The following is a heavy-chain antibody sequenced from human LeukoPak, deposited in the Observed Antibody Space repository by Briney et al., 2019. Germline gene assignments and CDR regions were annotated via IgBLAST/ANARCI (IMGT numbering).Heavy chain of an antibody. Sequence: GGSLRLSCAASGFTFSSYWMSWVRQAPGKGLEWVASIKQDGSETRYMDSMKGRFTIFRDNTKTSLYLQMNSLRAEDTAVYYCARYGLGVTFDVWGQGTVVTVSS. CDR3: ARYGLGVTFDV. J-gene: IGHJ3*01. V-gene: IGHV3-7*01. CDR2: IKQDGSET. D-gene: IGHD2-8*01. CDR1: GFTFSSYW.